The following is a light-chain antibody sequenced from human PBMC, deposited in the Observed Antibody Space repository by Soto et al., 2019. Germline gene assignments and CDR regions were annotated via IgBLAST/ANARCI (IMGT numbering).Light chain of an antibody. CDR1: SSDVGGYNY. CDR2: EVS. CDR3: SSFTGSTTWV. V-gene: IGLV2-14*01. Sequence: QSALTQPASVSGSPGQSITMFCTGTSSDVGGYNYVSWYQQHPGKAPKLIIYEVSNRPSGISTRFSGSKSSNTASLTISGLQAEDEAEYYCSSFTGSTTWVFGGGTKLTVL. J-gene: IGLJ3*02.